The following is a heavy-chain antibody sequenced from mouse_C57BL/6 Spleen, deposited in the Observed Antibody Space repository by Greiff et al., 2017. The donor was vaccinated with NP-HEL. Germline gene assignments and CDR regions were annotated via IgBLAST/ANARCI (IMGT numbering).Heavy chain of an antibody. J-gene: IGHJ3*01. CDR3: ARRADEGGFAY. D-gene: IGHD3-3*01. V-gene: IGHV1-69*01. CDR2: IDPSDSYT. CDR1: RYTFTSYW. Sequence: VQLQQPGAELVMPGASVKLSCKASRYTFTSYWMHWVKQRPGQGLEWIGEIDPSDSYTNYNQKFKGKSTLTVDKSSSTAYMQLSSLTSEDSAVYYCARRADEGGFAYWGQGTLVTVSA.